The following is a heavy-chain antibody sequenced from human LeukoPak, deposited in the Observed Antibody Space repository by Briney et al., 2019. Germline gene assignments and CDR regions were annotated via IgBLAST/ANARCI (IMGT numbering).Heavy chain of an antibody. CDR1: GFTFSSYA. D-gene: IGHD3-10*01. J-gene: IGHJ5*02. CDR3: ARELLWFGEFQSWFDP. V-gene: IGHV3-23*01. CDR2: ISGSGGST. Sequence: GGSLRLSCAASGFTFSSYAMSWVRQAPGKGLEWVSAISGSGGSTYYADPVKGRFTISRDNSKNTLYLQMNSLRAEDTAVYYCARELLWFGEFQSWFDPWGQGTLVTVSS.